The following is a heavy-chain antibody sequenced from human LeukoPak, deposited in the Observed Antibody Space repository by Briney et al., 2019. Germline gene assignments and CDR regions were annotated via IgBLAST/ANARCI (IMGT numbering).Heavy chain of an antibody. CDR2: INHSGST. CDR1: GGSSSGYY. Sequence: PSETLSLTCAVYGGSSSGYYWSWIRQPPGKGLEWIGEINHSGSTNYNPSLKSRVTISVDTSKNQFSLKLSSVTAADTAVYYCARGRNWNYKDYWGQGTLVTVSS. D-gene: IGHD1-7*01. CDR3: ARGRNWNYKDY. J-gene: IGHJ4*02. V-gene: IGHV4-34*01.